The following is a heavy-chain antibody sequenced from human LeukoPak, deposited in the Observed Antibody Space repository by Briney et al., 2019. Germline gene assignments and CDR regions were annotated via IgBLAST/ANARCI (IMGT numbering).Heavy chain of an antibody. V-gene: IGHV1-2*02. CDR2: INPNSGGT. Sequence: ASVKVSCKASGGTFSSYAISWVRQAPGQGLEWMGWINPNSGGTNYAQKFQGRVTMTRDTSISTAYMELSRLRSDDTAVYYCARDLRPPRGASDIWGQGTMVTVSS. CDR3: ARDLRPPRGASDI. CDR1: GGTFSSYA. J-gene: IGHJ3*02.